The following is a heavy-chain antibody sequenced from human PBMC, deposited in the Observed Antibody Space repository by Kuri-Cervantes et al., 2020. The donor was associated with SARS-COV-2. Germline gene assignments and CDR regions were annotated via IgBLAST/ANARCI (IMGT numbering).Heavy chain of an antibody. V-gene: IGHV1-46*01. CDR2: IDPSGGST. Sequence: ASVKVSCKASGYTFTSYYMHWVRQAPGQGLEWVGIIDPSGGSTSYAQKFQGRVTMTRDTSTSTVYMELSSLRSEDTTVYYCARSGYDRAGYFDYWGQGTLVTVSS. CDR1: GYTFTSYY. J-gene: IGHJ4*02. D-gene: IGHD5-12*01. CDR3: ARSGYDRAGYFDY.